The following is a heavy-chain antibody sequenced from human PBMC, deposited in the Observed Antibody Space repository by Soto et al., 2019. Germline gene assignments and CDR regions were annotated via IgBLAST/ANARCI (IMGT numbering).Heavy chain of an antibody. CDR1: GFTFSNHY. CDR2: SRNKANSYTT. J-gene: IGHJ4*02. Sequence: EVQLVESGGGLVQPGGSLRLSCAASGFTFSNHYMDWVRQAPGKGLEWVGRSRNKANSYTTEYAASVKGRFTISRDDSKNSLYRQMNSLKTEDTAVYYCARAEVGATTYWGQGTLVTVSS. D-gene: IGHD1-26*01. CDR3: ARAEVGATTY. V-gene: IGHV3-72*01.